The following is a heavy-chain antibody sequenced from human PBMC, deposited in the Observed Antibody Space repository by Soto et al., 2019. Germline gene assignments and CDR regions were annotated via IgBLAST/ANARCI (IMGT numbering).Heavy chain of an antibody. V-gene: IGHV4-59*12. CDR1: GCSLSNYY. CDR2: IYHSGST. Sequence: SETLSLTCTVSGCSLSNYYWTWIRQPPGKRLEWIGYIYHSGSTYYNPSLKSRVTISVDRSKNQFSLQPRSVTAADMAFYYCARGRGKDTRMSAWGEGTLVTGSS. J-gene: IGHJ4*02. D-gene: IGHD5-18*01. CDR3: ARGRGKDTRMSA.